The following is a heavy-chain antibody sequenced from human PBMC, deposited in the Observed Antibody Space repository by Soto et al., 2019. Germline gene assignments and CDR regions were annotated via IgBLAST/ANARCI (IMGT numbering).Heavy chain of an antibody. CDR3: TCPGYDFWIRSPAESIQH. CDR1: GFTFSSYA. Sequence: PGGSLRLSCAASGFTFSSYAMSWVRQAPGKGLEWVGRIKSKTDGGTTDYAAPVKGRFTISRDDSKNTLYLQMNSLKTEDTAVYYCTCPGYDFWIRSPAESIQHRCQGLLVT. D-gene: IGHD3-3*01. V-gene: IGHV3-15*01. CDR2: IKSKTDGGTT. J-gene: IGHJ1*01.